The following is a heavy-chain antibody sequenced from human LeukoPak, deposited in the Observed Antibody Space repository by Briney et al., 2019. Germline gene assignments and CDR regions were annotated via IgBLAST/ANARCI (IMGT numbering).Heavy chain of an antibody. CDR1: GYTFTGFY. V-gene: IGHV1-2*02. J-gene: IGHJ5*02. Sequence: ASVRVSCKASGYTFTGFYMHWVRQAPGQGLEWMGWINPNSGGTNYAQKFQGRVTMTRDTYISTAYMELSRLRSEDTAVYYCARDVTGYYYGSGSYYAENWFDPWGQGTLVTVSS. CDR2: INPNSGGT. CDR3: ARDVTGYYYGSGSYYAENWFDP. D-gene: IGHD3-10*01.